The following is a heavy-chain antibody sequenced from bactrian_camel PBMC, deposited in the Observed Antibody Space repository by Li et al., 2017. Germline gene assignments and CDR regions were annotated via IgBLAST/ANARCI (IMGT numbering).Heavy chain of an antibody. Sequence: VESGGGSVQAGGSLRLSCAFDAYTPANVRMAWFRQAPGKEREGVATMWTGGGTIYYADSVKGRFTISRDNAKDTLYLQMNSLKIEDTAVYYCAPGSSRQATMTARGKGKQVTVS. CDR2: MWTGGGTI. J-gene: IGHJ4*01. CDR1: AYTPANVR. D-gene: IGHD3*01. V-gene: IGHV3S59*01.